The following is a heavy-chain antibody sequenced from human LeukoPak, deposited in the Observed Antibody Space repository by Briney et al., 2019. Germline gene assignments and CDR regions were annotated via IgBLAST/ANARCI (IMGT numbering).Heavy chain of an antibody. CDR1: GYTFTGYY. CDR3: ARVSSCYTLDY. V-gene: IGHV1-2*02. Sequence: ASVKVSCKASGYTFTGYYFHWVRQAPGQGLEWMGWINPNTAGTNYAQKFLGGVTLTWDTSISTAYMELTRLTSDDTAVYYCARVSSCYTLDYWGQGTLVTVSS. D-gene: IGHD2-2*02. J-gene: IGHJ4*02. CDR2: INPNTAGT.